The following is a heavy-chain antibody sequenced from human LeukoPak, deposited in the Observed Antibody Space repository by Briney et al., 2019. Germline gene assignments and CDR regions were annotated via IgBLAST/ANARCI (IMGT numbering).Heavy chain of an antibody. CDR1: GFTFSSYS. V-gene: IGHV3-33*08. Sequence: GRSLRLSCAASGFTFSSYSMNWVRQAPGKGLEWVSVIWSDASNQNYADSVEGRFTISRDNSKNTLFLQMNSLTADDTAVYYCARDRASNSYFDYWGQGTLVTVSS. CDR3: ARDRASNSYFDY. J-gene: IGHJ4*02. CDR2: IWSDASNQ. D-gene: IGHD2-2*01.